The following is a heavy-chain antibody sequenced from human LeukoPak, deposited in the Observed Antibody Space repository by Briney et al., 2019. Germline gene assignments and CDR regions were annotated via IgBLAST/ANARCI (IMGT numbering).Heavy chain of an antibody. CDR2: IQEDGKKE. CDR3: AKGPLLWFGERLFDY. V-gene: IGHV3-7*01. CDR1: GFTFTKFG. J-gene: IGHJ4*02. D-gene: IGHD3-10*01. Sequence: PGESLRLSCEASGFTFTKFGMSWVRQAPGKGLEWVANIQEDGKKENYVDSVRGRFTISRDNAKNSIYLQMNSLRVEDTAVYYCAKGPLLWFGERLFDYWGQGTLVTVSS.